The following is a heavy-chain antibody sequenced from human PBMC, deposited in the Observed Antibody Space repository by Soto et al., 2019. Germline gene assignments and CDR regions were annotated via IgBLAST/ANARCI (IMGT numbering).Heavy chain of an antibody. CDR2: IIPIFGTA. Sequence: GASVKVSCKASGGTFSSYAISWVRQAPGQGLEWMGGIIPIFGTANYAQKFQGRVTITADESTSTAYMELSSLRSEDTAVYCCARGSRDSERQHMDEIYYYYGMDVWGQGTTVTVSS. D-gene: IGHD2-15*01. CDR1: GGTFSSYA. J-gene: IGHJ6*02. CDR3: ARGSRDSERQHMDEIYYYYGMDV. V-gene: IGHV1-69*13.